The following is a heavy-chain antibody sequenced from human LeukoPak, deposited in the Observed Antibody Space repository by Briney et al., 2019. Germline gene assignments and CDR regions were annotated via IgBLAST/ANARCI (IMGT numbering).Heavy chain of an antibody. D-gene: IGHD2-15*01. Sequence: GGSLRLSCAASGFTFSSYWMTWVRQAPGKGLEWVANIKQDGSETYYVDSVKGRFTISRDNAKRSLYLQMNSLRAEDTAVYYCAREYCSGGSCYKGGIDYWGQGTLVTVSS. CDR3: AREYCSGGSCYKGGIDY. V-gene: IGHV3-7*03. CDR1: GFTFSSYW. J-gene: IGHJ4*02. CDR2: IKQDGSET.